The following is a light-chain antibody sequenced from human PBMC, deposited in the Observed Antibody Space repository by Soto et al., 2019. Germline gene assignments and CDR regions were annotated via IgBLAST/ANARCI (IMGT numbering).Light chain of an antibody. V-gene: IGKV1-12*01. Sequence: DIQMTQSPSSVSASVGDRVTFTCRASQGISRWLSWYQQKPGKAPKSLIYTASSLESGVPTWFSGSGSGTDFSLTITSLQPEDFATYYCQQTSRAPYTFGQGTKLEIK. CDR3: QQTSRAPYT. J-gene: IGKJ2*01. CDR2: TAS. CDR1: QGISRW.